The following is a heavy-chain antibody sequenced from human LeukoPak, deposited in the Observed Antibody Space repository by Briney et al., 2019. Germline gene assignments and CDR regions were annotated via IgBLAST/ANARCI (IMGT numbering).Heavy chain of an antibody. D-gene: IGHD1-14*01. J-gene: IGHJ5*02. CDR3: ARDLTTGNWFDP. CDR2: IYYSGST. CDR1: GGSISSGGYY. Sequence: SETLSLTCTVSGGSISSGGYYWSWIRQHPGKGLEWIGHIYYSGSTYYNPSLKSRVTISVDTSKNQFSLKLSSVTAADTAVYYCARDLTTGNWFDPWGQGTLVTVSS. V-gene: IGHV4-31*03.